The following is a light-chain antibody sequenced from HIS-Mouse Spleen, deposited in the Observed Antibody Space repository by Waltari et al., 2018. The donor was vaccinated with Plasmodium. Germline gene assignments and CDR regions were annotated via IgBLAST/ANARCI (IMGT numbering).Light chain of an antibody. CDR2: EDS. Sequence: SYELTQPPSVLVSPGQTARITCSGDALPKKSAYWYQQKSGQAPVLGIYEDSKRPSGIPERFSGSSSGTMATLTISGAQVEDEADYYCYSTDSSGNHRVFGGGTKLTVL. CDR1: ALPKKS. J-gene: IGLJ3*02. CDR3: YSTDSSGNHRV. V-gene: IGLV3-10*01.